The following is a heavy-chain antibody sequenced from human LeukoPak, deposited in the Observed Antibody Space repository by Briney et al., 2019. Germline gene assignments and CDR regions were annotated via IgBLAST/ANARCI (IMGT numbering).Heavy chain of an antibody. Sequence: ALVKVSCKASGYTFTGYYMHWVRQAPGQGLEWMGWINPNSGGTNYAQKFQGWVTMTRDTSISTAYMELSRLRSDDTAVYYCARAEEHYYYYGMDVWGQGTTVTVSS. V-gene: IGHV1-2*04. CDR3: ARAEEHYYYYGMDV. CDR2: INPNSGGT. D-gene: IGHD1-26*01. CDR1: GYTFTGYY. J-gene: IGHJ6*02.